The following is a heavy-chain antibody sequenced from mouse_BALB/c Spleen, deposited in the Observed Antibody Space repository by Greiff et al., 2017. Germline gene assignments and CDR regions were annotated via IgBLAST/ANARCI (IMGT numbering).Heavy chain of an antibody. V-gene: IGHV5-6-5*01. D-gene: IGHD2-2*01. CDR1: GFTFSSYA. CDR3: ARGRGYYYAMDY. CDR2: ISSGGST. J-gene: IGHJ4*01. Sequence: EVKLMESGGGLVKPGGSLKLSCAASGFTFSSYAMSWVRQTPEKRLEWVASISSGGSTYYPDSVKGRFTISRDNARNILYLQMSSLRSEDTAMYYCARGRGYYYAMDYWGQGTSVTVSS.